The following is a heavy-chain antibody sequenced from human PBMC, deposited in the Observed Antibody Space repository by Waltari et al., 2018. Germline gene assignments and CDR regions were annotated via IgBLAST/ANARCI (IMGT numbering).Heavy chain of an antibody. CDR1: GFTFSSYG. Sequence: QVQLVESGGGVVQPGRSLRLSCAASGFTFSSYGMHWVRRAPGKGLEWVAVIWYDGSNKYYADAVKGRFTISRDNSKNTLYLQMNSLRAEDTAMYYCAKDLAEDGYNLVYWGQGTLVTVSS. CDR2: IWYDGSNK. D-gene: IGHD5-12*01. CDR3: AKDLAEDGYNLVY. V-gene: IGHV3-30*18. J-gene: IGHJ4*02.